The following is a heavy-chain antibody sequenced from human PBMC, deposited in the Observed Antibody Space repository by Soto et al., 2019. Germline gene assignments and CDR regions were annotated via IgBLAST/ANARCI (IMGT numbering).Heavy chain of an antibody. V-gene: IGHV3-74*01. D-gene: IGHD5-12*01. CDR3: TTVATNSYNWLDP. CDR2: INSDGTRT. CDR1: GFTFNTYW. Sequence: EVQLVESGGTLVQPGGPLRLSCAASGFTFNTYWMHWVRQAPGTGLVWVSRINSDGTRTTYADSVKGRFTISRDNAKNTVYLQMNSLRAEDTAVYYCTTVATNSYNWLDPWGQGTLVTVSS. J-gene: IGHJ5*02.